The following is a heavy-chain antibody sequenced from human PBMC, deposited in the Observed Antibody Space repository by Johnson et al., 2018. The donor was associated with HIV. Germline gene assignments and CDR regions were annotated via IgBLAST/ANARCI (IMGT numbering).Heavy chain of an antibody. Sequence: VQLVESGGGVVQPGRSLRLSCAASGFTVSSNYMSWVRQAPGKGLEWVSVIYSGGSTYYADSVKGRFTISRDNSKNTLYLQMNSLRAEDTAVYYCVRPAAAGRDDAFDIWGQGTAVTVSS. CDR2: IYSGGST. CDR3: VRPAAAGRDDAFDI. CDR1: GFTVSSNY. V-gene: IGHV3-66*01. J-gene: IGHJ3*02. D-gene: IGHD6-13*01.